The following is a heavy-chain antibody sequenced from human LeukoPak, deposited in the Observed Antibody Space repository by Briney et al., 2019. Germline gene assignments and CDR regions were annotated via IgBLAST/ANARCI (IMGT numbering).Heavy chain of an antibody. CDR2: ISYDGSNK. V-gene: IGHV3-30*04. J-gene: IGHJ4*02. CDR3: ARDGGITKRRLLGYFDY. Sequence: PGGSLRLSCAASGFTFSSYAMHWVRQAPGKGLEWVAVISYDGSNKYYADSVKGRFTISRDNSKNTLYLQMNSLRAEDTAAYYCARDGGITKRRLLGYFDYWGQGTLVTVSS. CDR1: GFTFSSYA. D-gene: IGHD3-10*01.